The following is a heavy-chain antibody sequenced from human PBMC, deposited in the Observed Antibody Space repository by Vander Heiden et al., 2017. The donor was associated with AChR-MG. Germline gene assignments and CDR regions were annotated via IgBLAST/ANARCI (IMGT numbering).Heavy chain of an antibody. CDR2: ISYDGSNK. Sequence: QVQLVASGGGVVQPGRSLRLSCAASGFTFSSDGMHWVRQAPGKGLEWVAVISYDGSNKYYADSVKGRFTISRDNSKNTLYLQMNSLRAEDTAVYYCAFGTVTTDAFDIWGQGTMVTVSS. V-gene: IGHV3-30*03. D-gene: IGHD4-17*01. J-gene: IGHJ3*02. CDR1: GFTFSSDG. CDR3: AFGTVTTDAFDI.